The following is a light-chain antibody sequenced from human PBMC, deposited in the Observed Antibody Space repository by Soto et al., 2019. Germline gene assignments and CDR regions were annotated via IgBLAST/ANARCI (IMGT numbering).Light chain of an antibody. J-gene: IGLJ1*01. CDR2: DND. Sequence: QSVLTQPPSVSAAPGQKVTISCSGSSSNIGNNFVSWFQQLPGAAPKVLIYDNDKRPSGIPDRFSGSKSGTSATLGITGFQTGDEADYYCGSWDSSLSAYVFGTGTKGTVL. V-gene: IGLV1-51*01. CDR3: GSWDSSLSAYV. CDR1: SSNIGNNF.